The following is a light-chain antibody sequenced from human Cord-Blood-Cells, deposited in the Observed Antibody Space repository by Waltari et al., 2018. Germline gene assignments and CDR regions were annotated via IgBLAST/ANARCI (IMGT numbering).Light chain of an antibody. V-gene: IGKV1-39*01. CDR2: DAS. CDR1: QSISSY. CDR3: QQSYSTLMYT. Sequence: DIQMTQSPSSLSASVGARVTITCRASQSISSYLNWYQQKPGKAPKLLIYDASSLQSGVPSRFSGSGSGTDFTLTISSLQPEDFATYYCQQSYSTLMYTFGQGTKLEIK. J-gene: IGKJ2*01.